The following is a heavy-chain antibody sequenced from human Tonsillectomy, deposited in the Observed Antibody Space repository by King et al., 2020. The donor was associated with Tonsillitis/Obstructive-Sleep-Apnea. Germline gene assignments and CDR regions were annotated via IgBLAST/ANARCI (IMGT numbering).Heavy chain of an antibody. CDR2: IYYSGST. Sequence: VQLQESGPGLVKPSETLSLTCTVSGGSISSYYWSWIRQPPGKGLEWIGYIYYSGSTNYNPSLKSRVTISVDTSKNQFSLKLSSVTAADTAVYYCARRPRDSSGYYFDYGGQGTLVTVSS. V-gene: IGHV4-59*08. D-gene: IGHD3-22*01. J-gene: IGHJ4*02. CDR1: GGSISSYY. CDR3: ARRPRDSSGYYFDY.